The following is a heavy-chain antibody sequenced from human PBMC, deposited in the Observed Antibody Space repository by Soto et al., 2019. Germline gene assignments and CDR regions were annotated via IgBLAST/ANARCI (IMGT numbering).Heavy chain of an antibody. CDR1: GFTFDDYG. Sequence: GGSLRLSCAASGFTFDDYGMSWVRQAPGKGLEWVSGINWNGGSTGYADSVKGRFTISRDNAKNSLYLQMNSLRAEDTALYYCARVGGIAAAGPFDYWGQGAVVTVSS. V-gene: IGHV3-20*04. D-gene: IGHD6-13*01. CDR3: ARVGGIAAAGPFDY. J-gene: IGHJ4*02. CDR2: INWNGGST.